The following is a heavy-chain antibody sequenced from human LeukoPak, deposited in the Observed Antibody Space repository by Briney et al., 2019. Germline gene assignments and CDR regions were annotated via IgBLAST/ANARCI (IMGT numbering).Heavy chain of an antibody. J-gene: IGHJ4*02. CDR1: GYTFTSYG. CDR2: ISPFNGNT. Sequence: ASVKVSCKASGYTFTSYGISWVRQAPGQGLEWMGWISPFNGNTNYAHKLQGRGTMTTDKHTSTGYMELRSLRSDDTAVYYCARIPAGDDYGWGCYRYEFDDWGQGTLVTVSS. D-gene: IGHD3-16*02. CDR3: ARIPAGDDYGWGCYRYEFDD. V-gene: IGHV1-18*01.